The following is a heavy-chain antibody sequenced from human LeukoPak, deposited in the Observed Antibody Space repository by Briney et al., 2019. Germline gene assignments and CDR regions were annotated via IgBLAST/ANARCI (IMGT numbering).Heavy chain of an antibody. CDR3: AKGGTVAANHFDY. V-gene: IGHV3-74*01. Sequence: GGSLRLSCAASGFTSSRYWMPWVRQAPGKGLLWVSRINSDGSTTSHADSVKGRFTISRDNAKNTLYLQMNSLRAEDTAVYYCAKGGTVAANHFDYWGQGILVTVSS. CDR2: INSDGSTT. D-gene: IGHD6-19*01. CDR1: GFTSSRYW. J-gene: IGHJ4*02.